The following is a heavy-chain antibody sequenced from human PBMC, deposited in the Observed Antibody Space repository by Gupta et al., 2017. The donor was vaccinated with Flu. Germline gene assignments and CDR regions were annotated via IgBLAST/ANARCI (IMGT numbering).Heavy chain of an antibody. CDR3: ARRSSYYKYFDY. CDR1: GYSFTSYD. V-gene: IGHV1-3*01. J-gene: IGHJ4*02. CDR2: INAGNEKT. D-gene: IGHD5-18*01. Sequence: HVQFVQSGAEVKKPGASVKVSCPASGYSFTSYDMHWVRQAPGQRLEWMGWINAGNEKTKDSQKFQGRVTITRDTSASTVYMELSRLRSEDTAMYYCARRSSYYKYFDYWGQGTLVTGSS.